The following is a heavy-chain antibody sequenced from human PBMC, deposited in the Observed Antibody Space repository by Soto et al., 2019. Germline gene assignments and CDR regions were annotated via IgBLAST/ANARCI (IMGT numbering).Heavy chain of an antibody. CDR1: GFMFSAYW. Sequence: GGSLRLSCAASGFMFSAYWMSWVRQAPGKGLEWVANIHGDGGKIYYVDSVKGRFTVSRDNAKRSLYLQMNSLRAEDTAVYYCARDFYGGYTYGPGDYWGQGALVTVSS. V-gene: IGHV3-7*01. CDR2: IHGDGGKI. J-gene: IGHJ4*02. CDR3: ARDFYGGYTYGPGDY. D-gene: IGHD5-18*01.